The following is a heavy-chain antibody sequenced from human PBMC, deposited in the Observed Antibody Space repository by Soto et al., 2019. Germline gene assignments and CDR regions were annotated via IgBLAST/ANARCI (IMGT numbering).Heavy chain of an antibody. CDR1: GFTFSSYG. J-gene: IGHJ4*02. CDR2: ISYDGSNK. V-gene: IGHV3-30*18. CDR3: AKPYGDYSNGGVFDY. D-gene: IGHD4-17*01. Sequence: QVQLVESGGGVVQPGRSLRLSCAASGFTFSSYGMHWVRQAPGKGLEWVAVISYDGSNKYYADSVKGRFTISRDNSKNTLYLQMNSPRAEDTAVYHGAKPYGDYSNGGVFDYWGQGTLVTVSS.